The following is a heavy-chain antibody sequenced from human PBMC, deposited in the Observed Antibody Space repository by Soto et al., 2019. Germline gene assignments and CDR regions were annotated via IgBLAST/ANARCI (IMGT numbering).Heavy chain of an antibody. Sequence: ASVKVSCKASGYTFTGYFMHWVRQAPGQGLEWMGWINPDSGATKYAQKFQGRVTLSRDTSISTAYMELSGLRSDETAVYYCARRGGTTIAPLPWGQRTLVTVSS. CDR1: GYTFTGYF. CDR2: INPDSGAT. CDR3: ARRGGTTIAPLP. V-gene: IGHV1-2*02. J-gene: IGHJ5*02. D-gene: IGHD1-1*01.